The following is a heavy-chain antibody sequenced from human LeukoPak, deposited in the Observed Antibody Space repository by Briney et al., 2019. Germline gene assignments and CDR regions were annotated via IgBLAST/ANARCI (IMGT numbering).Heavy chain of an antibody. CDR1: GGSFSGYY. J-gene: IGHJ6*03. CDR3: ARLGSGWEYYYYYYMDV. V-gene: IGHV4-34*01. CDR2: INHSGST. D-gene: IGHD6-19*01. Sequence: SETLSLTCAVYGGSFSGYYWSWIRQPPGKGLEWIGEINHSGSTNYNPSLKSRVTISVDTSKNQFSLKLSPVTAADTAVYYCARLGSGWEYYYYYYMDVWGKGTTVTISS.